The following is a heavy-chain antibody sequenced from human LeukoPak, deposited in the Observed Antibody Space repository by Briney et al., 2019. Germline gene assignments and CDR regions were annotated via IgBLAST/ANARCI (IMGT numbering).Heavy chain of an antibody. D-gene: IGHD6-19*01. CDR2: ISGSGGST. CDR1: GFTFSSYG. V-gene: IGHV3-23*01. CDR3: AKDLRVFGSGWYYFDY. J-gene: IGHJ4*02. Sequence: GRSLRLSCAASGFTFSSYGMHWVRQAPGKGLEWVSAISGSGGSTYYADSVKGRFTISRDNSKNTLYLQMNSLRAEDTAVYYCAKDLRVFGSGWYYFDYWGQGTLVTVSS.